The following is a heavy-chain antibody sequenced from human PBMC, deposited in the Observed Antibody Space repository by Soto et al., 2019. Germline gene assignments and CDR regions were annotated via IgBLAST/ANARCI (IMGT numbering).Heavy chain of an antibody. CDR3: AGTSCGSTTGPTPY. D-gene: IGHD2-2*01. J-gene: IGHJ4*01. Sequence: QVQLVQSGAEVKKPVASVKVSCKTSGYTFTGYYIYWVRQAHGQGLEWMGWINPHSGGTDSSQKFQGRVTITRDTSIRTADMELSRLRSDDTAVYYVAGTSCGSTTGPTPYWGHGNRVNVS. V-gene: IGHV1-2*02. CDR2: INPHSGGT. CDR1: GYTFTGYY.